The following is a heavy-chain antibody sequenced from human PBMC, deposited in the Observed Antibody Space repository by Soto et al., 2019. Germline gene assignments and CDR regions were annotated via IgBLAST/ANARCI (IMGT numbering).Heavy chain of an antibody. J-gene: IGHJ4*02. D-gene: IGHD3-10*01. CDR3: ARDRGSGSSLGY. CDR2: INHSGVT. Sequence: ETLSLTCAFYGGSFSGYYWTLIRQPPGKGLEWIGEINHSGVTNYNPSLKSRVTISVDSSNKHLSLKMTSMTAADTAVYYCARDRGSGSSLGYWGQGTLVTVSS. V-gene: IGHV4-34*01. CDR1: GGSFSGYY.